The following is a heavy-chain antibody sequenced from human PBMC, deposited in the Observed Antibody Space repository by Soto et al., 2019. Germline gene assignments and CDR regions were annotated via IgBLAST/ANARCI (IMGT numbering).Heavy chain of an antibody. Sequence: PSETLSLTCAVYGGSFSGYYWTWIRQPPGTGLEWIGEINHSGSTNYNPSLKSRVTISVDTSKNQFSLKLTSVTAADTAVYYCAREYGSGSYDYYYYGMDVWGQGTTVTVSS. J-gene: IGHJ6*02. CDR3: AREYGSGSYDYYYYGMDV. D-gene: IGHD3-10*01. CDR2: INHSGST. V-gene: IGHV4-34*01. CDR1: GGSFSGYY.